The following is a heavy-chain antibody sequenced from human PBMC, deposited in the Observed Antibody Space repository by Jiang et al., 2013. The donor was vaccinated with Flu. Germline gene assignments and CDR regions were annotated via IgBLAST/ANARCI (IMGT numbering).Heavy chain of an antibody. CDR2: INPEGGYT. CDR1: GYTFTIYY. J-gene: IGHJ3*02. V-gene: IGHV1-46*01. CDR3: ARDPTEAFDI. Sequence: GAEVKKPGASVKVSCKASGYTFTIYYLHWVRQAPGQGLEWMGMINPEGGYTIYAQKFEGRVTMTSDTSTSTVYMDLRSLTSEDTAVYYCARDPTEAFDIWGQGTMITVSP.